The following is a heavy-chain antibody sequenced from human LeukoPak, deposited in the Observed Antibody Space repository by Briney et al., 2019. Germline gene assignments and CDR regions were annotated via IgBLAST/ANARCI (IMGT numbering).Heavy chain of an antibody. CDR1: GFTFSSYG. D-gene: IGHD2-2*01. V-gene: IGHV3-7*01. J-gene: IGHJ4*02. CDR2: IKQDGSEK. Sequence: PGGSLRLSCAASGFTFSSYGMHWVRQAPGKGLEWVANIKQDGSEKYYVDSVKGRFTISRDNARNSLYLQKNSLRAEDTAVYYCARARYCSSTSCYLDYWGQGTLVTVSS. CDR3: ARARYCSSTSCYLDY.